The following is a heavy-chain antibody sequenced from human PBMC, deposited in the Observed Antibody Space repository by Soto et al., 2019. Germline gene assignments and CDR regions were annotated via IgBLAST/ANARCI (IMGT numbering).Heavy chain of an antibody. CDR3: VSSRYVAFDL. CDR2: INSDGSST. V-gene: IGHV3-74*01. D-gene: IGHD5-12*01. Sequence: LVESGGGLVQPGGSLRLSCEASGFTFSNFWMHWIRQVAGKGLVWVARINSDGSSTAYADSVRGRFTISRDNAKNTLSRQMISLRAEDTAVYHCVSSRYVAFDLWGQGTLVTVSS. CDR1: GFTFSNFW. J-gene: IGHJ3*01.